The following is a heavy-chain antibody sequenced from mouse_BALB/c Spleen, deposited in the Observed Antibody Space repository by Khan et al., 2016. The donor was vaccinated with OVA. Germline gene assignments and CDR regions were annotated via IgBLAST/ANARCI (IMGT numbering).Heavy chain of an antibody. V-gene: IGHV3-2*02. CDR2: INYSGGT. CDR3: ARWFGY. J-gene: IGHJ3*01. Sequence: EVQLQESGPGLVKPSQSLSLTCTVTGYSITSDYAWNWIRQFPGNRLEWMGYINYSGGTSYIPSLKSRISITRDTSKNQFFLQLNSVTPEDSATYYCARWFGYWGQGTLVTVS. CDR1: GYSITSDYA.